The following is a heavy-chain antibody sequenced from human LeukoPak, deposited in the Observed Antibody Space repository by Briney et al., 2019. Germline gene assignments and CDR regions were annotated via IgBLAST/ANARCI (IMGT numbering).Heavy chain of an antibody. CDR1: NGSISSSSYY. CDR3: AGQQLERGEDH. V-gene: IGHV4-39*01. Sequence: SETLSLTCSISNGSISSSSYYWGWIRQPPGKGLEWIGTVYYSGSTYYNPSLKSRVSISLDTSKNQFSLMVNSVTAADTAVYFCAGQQLERGEDHWGQGTLVTVSS. D-gene: IGHD1-1*01. CDR2: VYYSGST. J-gene: IGHJ4*02.